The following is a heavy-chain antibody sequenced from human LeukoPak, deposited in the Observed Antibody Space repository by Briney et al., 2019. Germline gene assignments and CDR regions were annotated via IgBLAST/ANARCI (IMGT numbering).Heavy chain of an antibody. J-gene: IGHJ4*02. Sequence: ASVKVSCKASGYTFTGFYMHWVRQAPGQGPEWMGGINGNSGDANYAQKFQGRVTMTRETSISTAYMDLSRLTYDDTAVYYCARVKYNWNGFYFDSWGQGTLVTVSS. D-gene: IGHD1-1*01. V-gene: IGHV1-2*02. CDR2: INGNSGDA. CDR1: GYTFTGFY. CDR3: ARVKYNWNGFYFDS.